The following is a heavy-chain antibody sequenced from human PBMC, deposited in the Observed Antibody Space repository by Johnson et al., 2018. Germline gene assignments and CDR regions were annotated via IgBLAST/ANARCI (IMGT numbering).Heavy chain of an antibody. CDR1: GFTFDDYT. Sequence: VQLVESGGVVVQPGGSLRLSCAASGFTFDDYTMHWVRQAPGKGLEWVSLISWDGGSTYYADSVKGRFTISRDNSKNSLYLQMNSLRTEDTALYYCAKDRVGDSRSPEGGYGMDVWGQGTTVTVSS. CDR3: AKDRVGDSRSPEGGYGMDV. D-gene: IGHD6-13*01. CDR2: ISWDGGST. J-gene: IGHJ6*02. V-gene: IGHV3-43*01.